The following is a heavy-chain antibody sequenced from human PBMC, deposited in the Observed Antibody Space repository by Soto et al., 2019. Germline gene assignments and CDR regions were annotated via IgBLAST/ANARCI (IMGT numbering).Heavy chain of an antibody. J-gene: IGHJ3*02. CDR3: AKGDCGGDCYSFDAFDI. Sequence: QVQLVESGGGVVQPGRSLRLSCAASGFTFSSYGMHWVRQAPGKGLEWVAVISYDGSNKYYADSVKGRFTISRDNSKNTLYLQMNSLRAEDTAVYYCAKGDCGGDCYSFDAFDIWGQATMVTVSS. D-gene: IGHD2-21*02. CDR2: ISYDGSNK. V-gene: IGHV3-30*18. CDR1: GFTFSSYG.